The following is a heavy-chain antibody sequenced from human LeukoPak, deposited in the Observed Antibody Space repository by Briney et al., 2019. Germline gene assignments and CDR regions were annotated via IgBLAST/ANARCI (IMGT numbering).Heavy chain of an antibody. V-gene: IGHV1-69*04. Sequence: SVKVSCKASGGTFSSYAISWVRQAPGQGLEWMGRIIPILGIANYAQKFQGRVTITADKSTSTAYMELSSLRSEDTAVYYCARATSDLAPGIAVAGTSTLYYYYGMDVWGQGTTVTVSS. D-gene: IGHD6-19*01. CDR3: ARATSDLAPGIAVAGTSTLYYYYGMDV. CDR2: IIPILGIA. J-gene: IGHJ6*02. CDR1: GGTFSSYA.